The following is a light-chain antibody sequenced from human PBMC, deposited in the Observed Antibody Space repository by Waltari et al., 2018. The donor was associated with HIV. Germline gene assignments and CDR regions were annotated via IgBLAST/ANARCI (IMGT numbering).Light chain of an antibody. CDR1: TSDVGAYNF. CDR3: CSYAGSYTWV. V-gene: IGLV2-11*01. Sequence: QSALTQPPSVSGSPGQSVTISCTGTTSDVGAYNFVSWYHQHPGKAPKVLIYDVSKRPSGVPDRVSGAKSGNTASLTISGLQAEDEADYYCCSYAGSYTWVFGGGTKLTVL. J-gene: IGLJ3*02. CDR2: DVS.